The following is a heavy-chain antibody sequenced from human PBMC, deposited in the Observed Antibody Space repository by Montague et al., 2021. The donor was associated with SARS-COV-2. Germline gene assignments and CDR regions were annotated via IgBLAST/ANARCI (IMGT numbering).Heavy chain of an antibody. V-gene: IGHV4-34*01. J-gene: IGHJ6*03. CDR3: ARGRAARSITIFEVVNPAIRYYYYMDV. Sequence: SETPSLTCAVDGGSFSGYYWSWIRQPRGKGREWIGEINDSGSTYXNPSLKSRVTISVDTSKNQFSLKLSSVTAADTAVYYCARGRAARSITIFEVVNPAIRYYYYMDVSDKGTTVTVSS. CDR1: GGSFSGYY. CDR2: INDSGST. D-gene: IGHD3-3*01.